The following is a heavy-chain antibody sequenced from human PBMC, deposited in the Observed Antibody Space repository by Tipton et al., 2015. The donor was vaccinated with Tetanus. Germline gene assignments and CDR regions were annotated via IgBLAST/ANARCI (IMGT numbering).Heavy chain of an antibody. Sequence: CAASGFIFSSYGIHWVRQAPGQGLEWVAVSWYDGTDKYYADSGKGRFTISRDNSKNTLYLQRNSLRAGDTAVYYCAREADCSGGSCFSGDFDNWGQGTQVTVSS. CDR1: GFIFSSYG. D-gene: IGHD2-15*01. CDR3: AREADCSGGSCFSGDFDN. V-gene: IGHV3-33*01. CDR2: SWYDGTDK. J-gene: IGHJ4*02.